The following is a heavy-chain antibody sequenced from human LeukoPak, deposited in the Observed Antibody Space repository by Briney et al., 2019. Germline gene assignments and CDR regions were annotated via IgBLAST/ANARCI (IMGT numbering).Heavy chain of an antibody. Sequence: GGSLRLSCAASGFTFSDSAIHWVRQASGKGLEWVGRIRSKPQSYATAYDESLKGRFTISRDNAKNSLYLQMNSLRAEDTAVYYCARDKYYYDSSGYRSAYYFDYWGQGTLVTVSS. CDR3: ARDKYYYDSSGYRSAYYFDY. J-gene: IGHJ4*02. V-gene: IGHV3-73*01. CDR1: GFTFSDSA. CDR2: IRSKPQSYAT. D-gene: IGHD3-22*01.